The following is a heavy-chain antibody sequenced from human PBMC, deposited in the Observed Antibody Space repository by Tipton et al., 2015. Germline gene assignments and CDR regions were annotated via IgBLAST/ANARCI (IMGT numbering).Heavy chain of an antibody. CDR2: IHPSDSET. CDR3: ARRLPYFEWSKVYYFDY. Sequence: QLVQSGAEVKKPGESLKIFCKGSGYSFSNYWIGWVRQMPGKGLEWVGIIHPSDSETKYSPSFEGLVTISADKSTSTAYLQWSSLKASDTAVYYCARRLPYFEWSKVYYFDYWGQGSPVTVSP. V-gene: IGHV5-51*01. CDR1: GYSFSNYW. D-gene: IGHD3-9*01. J-gene: IGHJ4*02.